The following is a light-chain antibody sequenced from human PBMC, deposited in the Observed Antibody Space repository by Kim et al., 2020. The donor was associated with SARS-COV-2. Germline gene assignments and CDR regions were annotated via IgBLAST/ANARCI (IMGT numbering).Light chain of an antibody. Sequence: DIVLTQFPGTLSLSPGERATLSCRASQSVSTSYLAWYQHKPGQAPRILIFGASTRAPGTPDRFSGSGSETDFTLTISRLEPEDSAVYYCQQYATSPQTFGQGTKLEI. CDR1: QSVSTSY. CDR3: QQYATSPQT. J-gene: IGKJ2*01. CDR2: GAS. V-gene: IGKV3-20*01.